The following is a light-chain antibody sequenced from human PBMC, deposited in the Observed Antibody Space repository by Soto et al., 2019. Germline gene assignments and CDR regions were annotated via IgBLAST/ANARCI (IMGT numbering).Light chain of an antibody. V-gene: IGKV3D-15*01. CDR2: DVS. CDR1: QSVSSY. Sequence: EIVLTQSPATLSSSPGETATLSCRASQSVSSYLAWYQQKPGRAPRLLISDVSNRATGIPARFSGSGSGTEFTLTISSLQSEDCAIYYCQQYHTWPITFGGGTKVDIK. CDR3: QQYHTWPIT. J-gene: IGKJ4*01.